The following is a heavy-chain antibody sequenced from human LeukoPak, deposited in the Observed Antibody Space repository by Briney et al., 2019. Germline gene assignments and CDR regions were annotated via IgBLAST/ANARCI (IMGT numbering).Heavy chain of an antibody. CDR3: TKDIGGYSFAADY. CDR1: GFTFDEYA. V-gene: IGHV3-43*02. CDR2: ISGDGGIT. J-gene: IGHJ4*02. Sequence: PGGSLRLSCAASGFTFDEYAMHWVRRGPGKGLEWVSLISGDGGITYYADSVKGRFTISRDNSKNSLYLQMNSLRTEDTALYYCTKDIGGYSFAADYWGQGTLVTVSS. D-gene: IGHD5-18*01.